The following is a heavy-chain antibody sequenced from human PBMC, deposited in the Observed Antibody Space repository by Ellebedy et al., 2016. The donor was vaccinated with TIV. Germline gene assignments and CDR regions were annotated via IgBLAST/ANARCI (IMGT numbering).Heavy chain of an antibody. J-gene: IGHJ4*02. Sequence: ASVKVSCXVSGYTLTELSMHWVRQAPGKGLEWMGGFDPEDGETIYAQKFQGRVTMTEDTSTDTAYMELSSLRSEDTAVYYCATTHYSGYDQTFDYWGQGTLVTVSS. CDR2: FDPEDGET. CDR3: ATTHYSGYDQTFDY. V-gene: IGHV1-24*01. CDR1: GYTLTELS. D-gene: IGHD5-12*01.